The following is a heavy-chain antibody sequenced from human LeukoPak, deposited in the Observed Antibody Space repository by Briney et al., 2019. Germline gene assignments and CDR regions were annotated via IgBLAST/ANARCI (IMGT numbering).Heavy chain of an antibody. CDR3: ARVMSEKSKAGLAFDY. CDR2: IYTSGST. D-gene: IGHD6-19*01. CDR1: GGSISSGSYY. V-gene: IGHV4-61*02. Sequence: PSETLSLTCTVSGGSISSGSYYWSWIRQPAGKGLEWIGRIYTSGSTNYNPSLKSRVTISVDTSKSQFSLKLSSVTAADTAVYYCARVMSEKSKAGLAFDYWGQGTLVTVSS. J-gene: IGHJ4*02.